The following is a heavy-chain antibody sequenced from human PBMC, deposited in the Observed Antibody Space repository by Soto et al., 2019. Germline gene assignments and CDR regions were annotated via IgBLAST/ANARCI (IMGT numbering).Heavy chain of an antibody. CDR1: GYSFTSYW. CDR3: ARIPEGGYNLYYFDY. D-gene: IGHD5-12*01. CDR2: IYPGDSDT. V-gene: IGHV5-51*01. Sequence: HGESLKISCKGSGYSFTSYWIGWVRQMPGKGLEWMGIIYPGDSDTRYSPSFQGQVTISADKSISTAYLQWSSLKASDTAMYYCARIPEGGYNLYYFDYWGQGTPVTVSS. J-gene: IGHJ4*02.